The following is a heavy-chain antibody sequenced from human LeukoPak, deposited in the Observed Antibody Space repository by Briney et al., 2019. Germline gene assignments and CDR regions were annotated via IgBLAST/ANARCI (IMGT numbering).Heavy chain of an antibody. V-gene: IGHV3-11*01. CDR1: GSTFSDYY. J-gene: IGHJ4*02. CDR3: ARDPDFWSGYSGGRFDY. D-gene: IGHD3-3*01. Sequence: GGSLRLSCAASGSTFSDYYMSWIRQAPGKGLEWVSYISSSGSTIYYADSVKGRFTISRDNAKNSLYLQMNSLRAEDTAVYYCARDPDFWSGYSGGRFDYWGQGTLVTVSS. CDR2: ISSSGSTI.